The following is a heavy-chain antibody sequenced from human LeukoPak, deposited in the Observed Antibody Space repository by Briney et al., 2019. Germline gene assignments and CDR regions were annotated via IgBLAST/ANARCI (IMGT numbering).Heavy chain of an antibody. CDR3: ASLPKPVVPAARRYYYGMDI. CDR2: INHSGST. Sequence: PSETLSLTCAVYGGSFSGYYWRWLRQPPGKGLEWLGEINHSGSTNYNPSLKSLVTISVDTSKNQFSLNVRSVTAGDTAVYLCASLPKPVVPAARRYYYGMDISGQGSTVTASS. J-gene: IGHJ6*02. V-gene: IGHV4-34*01. CDR1: GGSFSGYY. D-gene: IGHD2-2*01.